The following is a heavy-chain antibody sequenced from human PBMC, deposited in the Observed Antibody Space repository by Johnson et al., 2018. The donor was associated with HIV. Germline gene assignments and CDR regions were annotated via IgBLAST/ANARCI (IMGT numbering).Heavy chain of an antibody. Sequence: VQLVESGGGLVKPGGSLRLSCAASGFTFSSYAMSWVRQAPGKGLEWVSVIYSGGSTYYADSVKGRFTISRDNSRNTLYLQMNSLRAEDTAVYYCARDRSDMIPTQGPEDAFDIWGQGTLVTVSS. V-gene: IGHV3-66*01. J-gene: IGHJ3*02. CDR3: ARDRSDMIPTQGPEDAFDI. CDR2: IYSGGST. D-gene: IGHD3-22*01. CDR1: GFTFSSYA.